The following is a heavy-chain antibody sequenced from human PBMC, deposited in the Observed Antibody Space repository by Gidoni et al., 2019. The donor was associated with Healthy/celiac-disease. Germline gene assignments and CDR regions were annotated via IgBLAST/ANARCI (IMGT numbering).Heavy chain of an antibody. CDR1: GYSFTSYW. CDR2: IYPGDSDT. D-gene: IGHD3-10*01. CDR3: ARRHYYGSGSVPWGVFDI. Sequence: EVQLVQSGAEVKKPGESLKISCKGSGYSFTSYWIGWLRQMPGKGLEWMGIIYPGDSDTRYSPSFKGQVTISADKSISTAYLQWRSLKASDTAMYYCARRHYYGSGSVPWGVFDIWGQGTMVTVSS. V-gene: IGHV5-51*01. J-gene: IGHJ3*02.